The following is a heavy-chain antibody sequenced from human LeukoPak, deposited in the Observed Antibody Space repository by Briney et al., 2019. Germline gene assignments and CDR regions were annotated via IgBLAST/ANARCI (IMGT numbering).Heavy chain of an antibody. J-gene: IGHJ3*01. V-gene: IGHV1-46*01. CDR2: INPNGGRT. Sequence: ASVRVSCKASENTFTNYYMHWVRQAPGQGLEWLGIINPNGGRTAYAQNFQGRVSMTRDTSTTTVYMELSSLRSDDTAVYYCARDMSTAVTPISYAFDVWGQGTMVTVSS. D-gene: IGHD4-23*01. CDR3: ARDMSTAVTPISYAFDV. CDR1: ENTFTNYY.